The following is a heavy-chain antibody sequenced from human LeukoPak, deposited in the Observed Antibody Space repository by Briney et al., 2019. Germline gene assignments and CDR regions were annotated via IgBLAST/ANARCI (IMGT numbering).Heavy chain of an antibody. Sequence: KPSETLSLTCAVSGGSFSGYYWGWIRQPPGKGLQWIGEITHNGYTNYNPALKSRVTISIDTSKNEFSLKVSSVTAADMAIYYCAASGGPINWFDPWGQGTLVTVSS. CDR1: GGSFSGYY. V-gene: IGHV4-34*01. D-gene: IGHD3-10*01. CDR2: ITHNGYT. CDR3: AASGGPINWFDP. J-gene: IGHJ5*02.